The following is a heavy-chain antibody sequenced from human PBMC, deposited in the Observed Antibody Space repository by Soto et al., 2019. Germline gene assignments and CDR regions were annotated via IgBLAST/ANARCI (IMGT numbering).Heavy chain of an antibody. CDR2: IKSNADGGTT. J-gene: IGHJ4*02. D-gene: IGHD6-19*01. V-gene: IGHV3-15*07. CDR1: GFTFNNAW. Sequence: EVQLVESGGGLIKPGGSLRLSCAASGFTFNNAWMNWVRQAPGKGLEWVGRIKSNADGGTTNYAAPAKGRFTISRDDSKNTLYLQINSLKVEDTAVYYCTTVGYSGWDFDYWGQGTLVTVSS. CDR3: TTVGYSGWDFDY.